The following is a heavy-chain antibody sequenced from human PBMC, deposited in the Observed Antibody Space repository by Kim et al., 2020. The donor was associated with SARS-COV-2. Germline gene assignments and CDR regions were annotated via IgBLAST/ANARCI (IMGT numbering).Heavy chain of an antibody. CDR3: ARDGVIVGATPEYFQH. Sequence: ASVKVSCKASGYTFTSYYMHWVRQAPGQGLEWMGIINPSGGSTSYAQKFQGRVTMTRDTSTSTVYMELSSLRSEDTAVYYCARDGVIVGATPEYFQHWGQGTLVTVSS. V-gene: IGHV1-46*01. J-gene: IGHJ1*01. D-gene: IGHD1-26*01. CDR1: GYTFTSYY. CDR2: INPSGGST.